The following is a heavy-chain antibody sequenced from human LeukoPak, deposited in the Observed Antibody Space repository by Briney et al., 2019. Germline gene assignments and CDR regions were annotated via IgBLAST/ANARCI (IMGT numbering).Heavy chain of an antibody. CDR1: GYTFTSFG. CDR3: AREYSYGRFDY. J-gene: IGHJ4*02. Sequence: ASVRVSCKASGYTFTSFGFSWVRQAPGQGLEWMGWISDYDGNTNYAQKVQGRVTMTTDTSTSTAYMELRGLRSDDTAVYYCAREYSYGRFDYWGQGTLVTVSS. CDR2: ISDYDGNT. D-gene: IGHD5-18*01. V-gene: IGHV1-18*01.